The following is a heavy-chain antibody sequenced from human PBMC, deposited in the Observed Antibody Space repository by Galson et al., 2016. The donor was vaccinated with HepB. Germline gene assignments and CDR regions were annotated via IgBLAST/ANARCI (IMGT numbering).Heavy chain of an antibody. CDR3: ARGVYGDYVPDY. CDR1: GGSISSGDYY. D-gene: IGHD4-17*01. V-gene: IGHV4-30-4*01. CDR2: IYYSGST. Sequence: TLSLTCTVSGGSISSGDYYWSWIRQPPGKGLEWIGYIYYSGSTYYKPSLKRRVITEVDTSKNQFSLLLGSVTAADTAVYYCARGVYGDYVPDYWGQGILVIVSS. J-gene: IGHJ4*02.